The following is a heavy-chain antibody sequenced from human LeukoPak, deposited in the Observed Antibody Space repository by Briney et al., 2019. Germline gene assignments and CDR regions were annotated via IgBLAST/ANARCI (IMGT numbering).Heavy chain of an antibody. Sequence: GRSLRLSCAASGFTFDDYAMHWVRQAPGKGLEWVSGISWNSGSIGYADSVKGRFTTSRDNAKNSLDLQMNSLRVEDTALYYCAKERYCSSTSCLYYYYYYGMDVWGQGTTVTVSS. CDR2: ISWNSGSI. D-gene: IGHD2-2*01. CDR1: GFTFDDYA. CDR3: AKERYCSSTSCLYYYYYYGMDV. J-gene: IGHJ6*02. V-gene: IGHV3-9*01.